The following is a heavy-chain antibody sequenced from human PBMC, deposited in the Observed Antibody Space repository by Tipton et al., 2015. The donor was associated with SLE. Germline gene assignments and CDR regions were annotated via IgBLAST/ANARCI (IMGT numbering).Heavy chain of an antibody. CDR1: GGSISTYY. CDR2: MHTSGST. V-gene: IGHV4-4*07. Sequence: GSLRLSCIVSGGSISTYYWSWIRQPAGKGLEWIGRMHTSGSTIYNPSLKSRVTMSGDTSKNQFSLNLSSVTAADTAIYYCARAGIAASQYSVYYYGMDVWGQGTTVTVSS. J-gene: IGHJ6*02. D-gene: IGHD2-15*01. CDR3: ARAGIAASQYSVYYYGMDV.